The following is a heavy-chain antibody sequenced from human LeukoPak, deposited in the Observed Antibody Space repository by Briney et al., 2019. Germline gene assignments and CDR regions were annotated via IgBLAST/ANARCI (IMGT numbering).Heavy chain of an antibody. CDR3: ARDRGAVAMYYFDS. Sequence: SETLSLTCAVSGGSISSSNWWSWVRQPPGKGLEWIGEIYHSGSTNYNPSLKSRVTISVDKSKNQFSLKLSSVTAADTAVYYCARDRGAVAMYYFDSWGQGTLVTVSS. D-gene: IGHD6-19*01. CDR1: GGSISSSNW. V-gene: IGHV4-4*02. CDR2: IYHSGST. J-gene: IGHJ4*02.